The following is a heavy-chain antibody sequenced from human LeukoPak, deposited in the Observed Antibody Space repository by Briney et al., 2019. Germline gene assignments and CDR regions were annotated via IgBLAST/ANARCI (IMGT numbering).Heavy chain of an antibody. J-gene: IGHJ4*02. D-gene: IGHD2-15*01. CDR2: TSGSGDDT. Sequence: GGSLRLSCVASGFTFSSYGMSWVRQAPGKGLEWVSSTSGSGDDTYYADSVKGRFTVSRDNSKNTLYLQMNSLRADDTSVYYCAKKRSSGGATQFDYWGQGTLVTVSS. V-gene: IGHV3-23*01. CDR1: GFTFSSYG. CDR3: AKKRSSGGATQFDY.